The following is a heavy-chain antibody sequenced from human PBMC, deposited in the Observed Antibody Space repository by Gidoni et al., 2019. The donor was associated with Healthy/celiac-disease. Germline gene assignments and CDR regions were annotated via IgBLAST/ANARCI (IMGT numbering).Heavy chain of an antibody. CDR1: GVSLSSYY. CDR2: IDYSGST. CDR3: ARTGSTATGGLNWYFDL. J-gene: IGHJ2*01. V-gene: IGHV4-59*01. Sequence: QVQLQESGPGLVKPSETLSLTCTVSGVSLSSYYWSWIRQPPGKGLEWIGYIDYSGSTNYNPSLKSRVTISVDTSKNQFSLKLSSVTAADTAGYYCARTGSTATGGLNWYFDLWGRGTLVTVSS. D-gene: IGHD6-25*01.